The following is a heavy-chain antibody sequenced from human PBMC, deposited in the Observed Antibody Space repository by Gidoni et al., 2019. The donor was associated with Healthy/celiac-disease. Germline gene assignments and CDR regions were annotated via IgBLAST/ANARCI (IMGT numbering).Heavy chain of an antibody. D-gene: IGHD3-22*01. J-gene: IGHJ6*02. CDR3: ARPSYYYDSSGYYWEGGMDV. V-gene: IGHV1-69*01. CDR2: IIPIFGTA. Sequence: QVQLVQSGAEVKKPGSSVKVSCKASGGTFSSYAISWVRQAPGQGLEWMGGIIPIFGTANYAQKFQGRVTITADESTSTAYMELSSLRSEDTAVYYCARPSYYYDSSGYYWEGGMDVWGQGTTVTVSS. CDR1: GGTFSSYA.